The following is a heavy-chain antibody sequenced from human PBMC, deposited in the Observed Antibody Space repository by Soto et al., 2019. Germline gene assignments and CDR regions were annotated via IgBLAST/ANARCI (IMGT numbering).Heavy chain of an antibody. CDR1: GGSFSGYY. D-gene: IGHD2-15*01. CDR2: INHSGST. J-gene: IGHJ6*03. CDR3: ARGGRGGSRFDYYYYYMDV. V-gene: IGHV4-34*01. Sequence: SETLSLTCAVYGGSFSGYYWSWIRQPPGKGLEWIGEINHSGSTNYNPSLKSRVTISVDTSKNQFSLKLSSVTAADTAVYYCARGGRGGSRFDYYYYYMDVWGKGTTVTVSS.